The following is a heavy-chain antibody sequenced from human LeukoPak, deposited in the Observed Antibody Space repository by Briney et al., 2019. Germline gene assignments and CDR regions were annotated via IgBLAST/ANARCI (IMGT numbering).Heavy chain of an antibody. J-gene: IGHJ4*02. CDR2: ISVNNGNT. V-gene: IGHV1-18*01. Sequence: ASVKVSCKASGYTFTSYGISWVRQAPGQGLEWMGWISVNNGNTNYAQKLQGRVTMTTDTSTSTAYMELRSLRSDDTAVYYCARGGYYDSSGYSFDYWGQGTLVTVSS. CDR3: ARGGYYDSSGYSFDY. CDR1: GYTFTSYG. D-gene: IGHD3-22*01.